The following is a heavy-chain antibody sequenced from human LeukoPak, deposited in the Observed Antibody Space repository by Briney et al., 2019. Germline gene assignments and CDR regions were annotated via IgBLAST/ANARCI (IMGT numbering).Heavy chain of an antibody. V-gene: IGHV4-59*12. D-gene: IGHD3-22*01. CDR1: GGSISSYY. CDR2: IYYSGST. Sequence: SETLSLTCTVSGGSISSYYWSWIRQPPGKGLEWIGYIYYSGSTNYNPSLKSRVTISVDTSKNQFSLKLSSVTAADTAVYYCARLYYDSSGYYYPTPHFDYWGQGTLVTVSS. J-gene: IGHJ4*02. CDR3: ARLYYDSSGYYYPTPHFDY.